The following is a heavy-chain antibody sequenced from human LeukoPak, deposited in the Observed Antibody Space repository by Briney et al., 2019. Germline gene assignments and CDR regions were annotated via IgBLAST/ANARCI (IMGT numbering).Heavy chain of an antibody. CDR3: ARDRQCGY. V-gene: IGHV1-18*01. D-gene: IGHD2-21*01. Sequence: ASVKVSCEASGYTFTSDGISWVRQSAGQGLEWMGWISPYNGNTNYAPKLQGRLTMTTDTSTSTAYMELRSLRSDDTAVYYCARDRQCGYWGQGTLVTVSS. J-gene: IGHJ4*02. CDR1: GYTFTSDG. CDR2: ISPYNGNT.